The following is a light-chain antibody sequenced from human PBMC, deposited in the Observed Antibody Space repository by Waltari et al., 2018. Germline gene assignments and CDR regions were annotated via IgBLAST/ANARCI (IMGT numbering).Light chain of an antibody. CDR3: QQYYIPPLT. Sequence: DIVMTQSPESLAVSLGERATINCRSSQTVLYKSNDKNYLAWYQHRPGPPPRLLIYWASTRGSGVPDRFSGSGSGTDFTLTISSLQAEDVAVYSCQQYYIPPLTFGQGTRLEIK. CDR1: QTVLYKSNDKNY. V-gene: IGKV4-1*01. J-gene: IGKJ5*01. CDR2: WAS.